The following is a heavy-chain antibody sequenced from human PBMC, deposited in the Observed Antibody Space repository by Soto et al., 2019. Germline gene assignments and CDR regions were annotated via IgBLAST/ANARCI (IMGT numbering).Heavy chain of an antibody. CDR2: IYYSGST. CDR1: GGSISSSSYY. CDR3: ARHRTLLDFDY. Sequence: SETLSLTCTVSGGSISSSSYYWGWIRQPPGKGLGWIGSIYYSGSTYYNPSLKSRVTISVDTSKNQFSLKLSSVTAADTAVYYWARHRTLLDFDYWGQRTMVTVST. V-gene: IGHV4-39*01. J-gene: IGHJ4*02. D-gene: IGHD1-26*01.